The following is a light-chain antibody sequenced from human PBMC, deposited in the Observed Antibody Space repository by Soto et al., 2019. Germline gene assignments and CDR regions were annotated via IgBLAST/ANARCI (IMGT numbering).Light chain of an antibody. CDR2: AAS. CDR3: QHCKSYPLT. Sequence: IQLTQSPSSLSASVGDRVSITCRASQGIGSFLAWYQQMPGKAPKLLIYAASTLQSGVPTRFSGSGSGTDFTLTISSLQPEDFATYYCQHCKSYPLTFGGGTKVEIK. V-gene: IGKV1-9*01. CDR1: QGIGSF. J-gene: IGKJ4*01.